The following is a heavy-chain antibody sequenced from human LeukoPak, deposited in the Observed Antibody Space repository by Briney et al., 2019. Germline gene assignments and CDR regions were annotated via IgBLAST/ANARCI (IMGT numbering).Heavy chain of an antibody. CDR3: ARGYCSGGSCYSGHNWFDP. Sequence: ASVKVSCKASGYTFTGYYMHWVRQAPGQGLEWMGWINPSGGSTSYAQKFQGRVTMTRDMSTSTVYMELSSLRSEDTAVYYCARGYCSGGSCYSGHNWFDPWGQGTLVTVSS. J-gene: IGHJ5*02. CDR2: INPSGGST. D-gene: IGHD2-15*01. CDR1: GYTFTGYY. V-gene: IGHV1-46*01.